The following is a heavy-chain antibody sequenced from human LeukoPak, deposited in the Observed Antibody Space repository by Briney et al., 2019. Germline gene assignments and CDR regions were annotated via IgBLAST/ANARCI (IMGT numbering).Heavy chain of an antibody. V-gene: IGHV3-23*01. J-gene: IGHJ4*02. CDR1: GFMFSSFS. CDR3: AKRPAAVRGVIPYLDY. D-gene: IGHD3-10*02. CDR2: ISAGGST. Sequence: GRSLRLSCAASGFMFSSFSMSWVRHVPGKGLEWVSTISAGGSTYYADSVKGRFTISRDNSKNTLFLQMNSLRAEDTAIYYCAKRPAAVRGVIPYLDYWGQGTLVTVSS.